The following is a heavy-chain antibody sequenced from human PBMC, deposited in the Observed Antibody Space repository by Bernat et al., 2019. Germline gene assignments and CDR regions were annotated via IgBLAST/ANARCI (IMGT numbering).Heavy chain of an antibody. J-gene: IGHJ4*02. D-gene: IGHD7-27*01. CDR2: ISNDSSGT. CDR3: VRDNANCAFDC. CDR1: GFIFNAYI. V-gene: IGHV3-43*02. Sequence: EVQLVESGGGVIQPGGSLRLSCAPSGFIFNAYIMHWVRQAPGMGLEWVSRISNDSSGTSYADSVKGRFTISRDNSKNSLYLQMNSLRVEDTALYYCVRDNANCAFDCWGRGTLVTVSS.